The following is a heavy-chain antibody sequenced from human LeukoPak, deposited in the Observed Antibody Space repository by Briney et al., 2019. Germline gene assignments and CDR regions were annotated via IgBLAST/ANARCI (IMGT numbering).Heavy chain of an antibody. Sequence: SGGSLRLSCAASGFTVSSNYMSWVRQAPGKGLEWVSVIYSGGSTYYADSVKGRFTISRDNSKNTLYLQMNSLRAEDTAVYHCASGGDYYDSSGKGDYWGQGTLVTVSS. D-gene: IGHD3-22*01. V-gene: IGHV3-53*01. CDR1: GFTVSSNY. CDR3: ASGGDYYDSSGKGDY. CDR2: IYSGGST. J-gene: IGHJ4*02.